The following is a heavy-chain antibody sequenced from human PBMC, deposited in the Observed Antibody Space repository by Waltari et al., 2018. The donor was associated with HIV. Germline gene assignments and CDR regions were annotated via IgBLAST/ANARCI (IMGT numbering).Heavy chain of an antibody. CDR2: ITVASVQT. CDR3: AGGSDWLVNVLEL. J-gene: IGHJ4*02. CDR1: VGSFTNTA. D-gene: IGHD6-19*01. V-gene: IGHV1-3*01. Sequence: QVQFVQSGPEVKKPGASVKVSCRAAVGSFTNTAIHWMRQAPGQGLEWLGCITVASVQTRYSQMLQGRLTFTRDTSESTIFMELKSLKPEDTAVYFCAGGSDWLVNVLELWGQGTLVTVSS.